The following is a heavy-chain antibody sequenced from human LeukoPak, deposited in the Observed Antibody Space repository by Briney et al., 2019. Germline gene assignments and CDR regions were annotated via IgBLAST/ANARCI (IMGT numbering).Heavy chain of an antibody. J-gene: IGHJ4*02. Sequence: PGRSLRLSCAASGFTFRTYGMHWVRQAPGKGLEWVAVIWYDGSNKYYADSVKGRFTISSDNSKNSLYLQMSSLSADDTAVYYCTRGLGASTAYWGQGTLVTVSS. CDR2: IWYDGSNK. CDR1: GFTFRTYG. V-gene: IGHV3-33*01. D-gene: IGHD1-26*01. CDR3: TRGLGASTAY.